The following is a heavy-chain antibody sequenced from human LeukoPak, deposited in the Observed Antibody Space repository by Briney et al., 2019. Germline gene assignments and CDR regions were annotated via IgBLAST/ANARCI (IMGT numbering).Heavy chain of an antibody. CDR2: ISGSGGST. D-gene: IGHD3-22*01. CDR3: AKAEYNYYDSSGPLYFDF. V-gene: IGHV3-23*01. CDR1: GFTFSNYA. J-gene: IGHJ4*02. Sequence: GGSLRLSCAASGFTFSNYAMSWVRQAPGKGLEWVSAISGSGGSTYYADSVKGRSTLSSDNSKKALYLLMNGLRAEDTAVYDCAKAEYNYYDSSGPLYFDFWGQGTLVTVSS.